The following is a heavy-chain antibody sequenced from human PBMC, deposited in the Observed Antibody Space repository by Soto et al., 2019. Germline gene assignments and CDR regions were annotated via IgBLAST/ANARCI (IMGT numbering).Heavy chain of an antibody. J-gene: IGHJ5*01. V-gene: IGHV4-30-2*05. CDR2: IYHSGST. Sequence: SCMPQPPGKGLEWIGYIYHSGSTYYNPSLKSRVTISVDTSKNQFSLKLSSVTAADTVVYYCARARADDASLVSWGQATLVAVSS. CDR3: ARARADDASLVS.